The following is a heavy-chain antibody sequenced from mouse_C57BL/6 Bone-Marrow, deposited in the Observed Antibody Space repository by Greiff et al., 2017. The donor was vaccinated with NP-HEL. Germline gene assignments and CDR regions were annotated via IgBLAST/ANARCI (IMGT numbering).Heavy chain of an antibody. D-gene: IGHD1-1*02. CDR2: IYPRSGNT. CDR1: GYTFTSYG. J-gene: IGHJ2*01. V-gene: IGHV1-81*01. CDR3: ARANGRGDY. Sequence: VQVVESGAELARPGASVKLSCKASGYTFTSYGISWVKQRTGQGLEWIGEIYPRSGNTYYNEKFKGKATLTADKSSSTAYMELRSLTSEDSAVYFCARANGRGDYWGQGTTLTVSS.